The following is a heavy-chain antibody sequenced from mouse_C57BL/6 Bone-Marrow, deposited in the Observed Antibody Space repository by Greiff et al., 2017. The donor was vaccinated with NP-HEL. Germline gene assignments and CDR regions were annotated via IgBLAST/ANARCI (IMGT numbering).Heavy chain of an antibody. V-gene: IGHV10-1*01. CDR1: GFSFNTYA. J-gene: IGHJ2*01. CDR3: VRGDYSNYVGFDY. Sequence: EVMLVESGGGLVQPKGSLKLSCAASGFSFNTYAMNWVRQAPGKGLEWAARIRSKSNNYATYYADSVKDRFTISRDDSESMLYLQMNNLKTEDTAMYYCVRGDYSNYVGFDYWGQGTTLTVSS. CDR2: IRSKSNNYAT. D-gene: IGHD2-5*01.